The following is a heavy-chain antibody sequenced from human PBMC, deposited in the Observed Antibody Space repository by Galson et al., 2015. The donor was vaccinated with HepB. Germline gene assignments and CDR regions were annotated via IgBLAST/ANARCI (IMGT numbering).Heavy chain of an antibody. CDR3: ARAGAYSSGGYYIGGGVDY. V-gene: IGHV3-7*01. CDR2: IKQDGSEK. J-gene: IGHJ4*02. CDR1: GFTFSSYW. Sequence: SLRLSCAASGFTFSSYWMSWVRQAPGKGLEWVANIKQDGSEKYYVDSVKGRFTISRDNAKNSLYLQMNSLRAEDTAVYYCARAGAYSSGGYYIGGGVDYWGQGTLVTVSS. D-gene: IGHD6-19*01.